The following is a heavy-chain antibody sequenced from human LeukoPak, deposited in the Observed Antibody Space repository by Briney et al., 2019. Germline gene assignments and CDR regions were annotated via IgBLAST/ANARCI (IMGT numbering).Heavy chain of an antibody. D-gene: IGHD6-13*01. Sequence: PGESLRLSCAASGFTFSNYAMSWVRQAPGKGLEWVSTISGSGDTTYYTDSVKGRFTISRDNSKNTLYLQMNSLRADDTAVYYCAKALGMRAVGPGRDFWGQGTLVTVSS. CDR1: GFTFSNYA. V-gene: IGHV3-23*01. CDR2: ISGSGDTT. J-gene: IGHJ4*02. CDR3: AKALGMRAVGPGRDF.